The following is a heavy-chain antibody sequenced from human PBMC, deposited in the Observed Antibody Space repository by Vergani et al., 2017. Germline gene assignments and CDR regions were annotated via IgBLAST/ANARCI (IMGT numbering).Heavy chain of an antibody. J-gene: IGHJ6*02. CDR2: ISYDGSNK. CDR1: GFTFSSYA. CDR3: ARMLWFGELLYLVPYGMDV. V-gene: IGHV3-30-3*01. D-gene: IGHD3-10*01. Sequence: QVQLVESGGGVVQPGRSLRLSCAASGFTFSSYAMHWVRQAPGKGLEWVAVISYDGSNKYYADSVKGRFTISRDNAKTSLYLQMNSLRAEDTAVYYCARMLWFGELLYLVPYGMDVWGQGTTVTVSS.